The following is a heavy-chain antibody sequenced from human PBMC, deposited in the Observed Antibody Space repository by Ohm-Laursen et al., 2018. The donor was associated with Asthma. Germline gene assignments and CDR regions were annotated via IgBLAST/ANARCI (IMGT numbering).Heavy chain of an antibody. J-gene: IGHJ4*02. CDR2: IYIRNT. CDR1: AYSLTSYA. CDR3: VRDLVDRFDY. V-gene: IGHV1-18*01. Sequence: ASVKASCKPSAYSLTSYALSWVRQAPGQRPEWMGWIYIRNTNYAPRFRDRITLTTDASTNTAYMELRSLRSDDTAVYYCVRDLVDRFDYWGQGSLVIVSS. D-gene: IGHD3-10*01.